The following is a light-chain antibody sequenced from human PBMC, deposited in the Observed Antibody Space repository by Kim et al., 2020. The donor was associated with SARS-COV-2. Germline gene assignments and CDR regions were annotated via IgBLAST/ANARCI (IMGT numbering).Light chain of an antibody. CDR1: KLGDKY. V-gene: IGLV3-1*01. Sequence: VSPGQTASITCSGDKLGDKYACWYQQKPGQFPVLVIYQDSKRPSGIPERFSGSNSGNTATLTISGTQAMDEADYYCQAWDSSTVVFGGGTKLTVL. J-gene: IGLJ2*01. CDR2: QDS. CDR3: QAWDSSTVV.